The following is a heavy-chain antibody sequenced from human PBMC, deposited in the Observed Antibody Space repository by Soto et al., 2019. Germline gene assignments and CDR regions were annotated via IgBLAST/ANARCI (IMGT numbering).Heavy chain of an antibody. D-gene: IGHD3-9*01. CDR2: IXPSGGXT. V-gene: IGHV1-46*01. J-gene: IGHJ4*02. Sequence: GXSVKVSCKASGYTFTSYYMHWVRQAPGQGLEWMGTIXPSGGXTGYAQKFQGXXTMPRDTXXSTAYMDLSSLRSDDTAVYYCAREGLRYFSSDYWGQGTLVTVSS. CDR3: AREGLRYFSSDY. CDR1: GYTFTSYY.